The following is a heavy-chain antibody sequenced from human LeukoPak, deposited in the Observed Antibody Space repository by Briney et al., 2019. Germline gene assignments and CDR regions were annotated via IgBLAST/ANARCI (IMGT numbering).Heavy chain of an antibody. CDR3: ARAGSGYVGY. V-gene: IGHV4-34*01. CDR2: INHSGST. D-gene: IGHD3-10*01. CDR1: GGCFSGYY. J-gene: IGHJ4*02. Sequence: SETLSLTCAVFGGCFSGYYWSWIRQPPGKGLEWIGEINHSGSTNYNPSLKSRVTISVDTSKNQFSLKLSSVTAADTAVYYCARAGSGYVGYWGQGTLVTVSS.